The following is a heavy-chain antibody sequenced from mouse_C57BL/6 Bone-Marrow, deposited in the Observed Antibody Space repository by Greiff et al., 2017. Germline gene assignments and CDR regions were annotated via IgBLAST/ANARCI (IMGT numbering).Heavy chain of an antibody. CDR1: GFTFSSYG. Sequence: EVTLMESGGDLVKPGGSLKLSCAASGFTFSSYGMSWVRQTPDKRLEWVATISSGGSYTYYPDRVKGRFTISRDNAKNTLYLQMSSLKSEDTAMYYCARRGTTVVARAMDYWGQGTSVTVSS. CDR2: ISSGGSYT. J-gene: IGHJ4*01. V-gene: IGHV5-6*02. CDR3: ARRGTTVVARAMDY. D-gene: IGHD1-1*01.